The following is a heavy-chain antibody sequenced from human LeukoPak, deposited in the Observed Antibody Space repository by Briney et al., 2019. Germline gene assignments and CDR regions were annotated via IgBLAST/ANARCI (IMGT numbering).Heavy chain of an antibody. CDR1: GFTFDDYA. V-gene: IGHV3-43*02. CDR3: AKDISYVYYGSGSIAH. CDR2: ISGDGGST. D-gene: IGHD3-10*01. Sequence: GGSLRLSXAASGFTFDDYAMHWVRQAPGKGLEWLSLISGDGGSTYYADSVKGRFTISRDNSKNSLYLQMNSLRTEDTALYYCAKDISYVYYGSGSIAHWGQGTLVTVSS. J-gene: IGHJ4*02.